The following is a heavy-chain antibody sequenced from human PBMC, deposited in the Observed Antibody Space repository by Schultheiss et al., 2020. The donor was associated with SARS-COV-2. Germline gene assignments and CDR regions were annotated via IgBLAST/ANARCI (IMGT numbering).Heavy chain of an antibody. D-gene: IGHD3-22*01. CDR2: IYHSGGT. CDR3: ARGRYYDSSGYPPTYYYYGMDV. J-gene: IGHJ6*02. V-gene: IGHV4-61*01. CDR1: GGSVSSGSYY. Sequence: SETLSLTCSVSGGSVSSGSYYWSWLRQSPERGLEWIGYIYHSGGTRYHPSLKSRVTISLDTSKNQFSLKLSSVSAADTAVYYCARGRYYDSSGYPPTYYYYGMDVWGQGTTVTVSS.